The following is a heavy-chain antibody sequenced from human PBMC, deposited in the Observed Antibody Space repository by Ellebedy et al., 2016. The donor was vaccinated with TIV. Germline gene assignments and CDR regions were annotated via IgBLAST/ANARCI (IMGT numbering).Heavy chain of an antibody. Sequence: SLKISCAASGFTFDDYAMHWVRQVPGKGLEWVSGISWNSGRIVYADSVKGRFTISRDNTKNSLYLQMNSLRGDDTAFYYCAKDILAQQSATRTLFDYWGQGILVTVSS. CDR2: ISWNSGRI. D-gene: IGHD4-11*01. J-gene: IGHJ4*02. CDR1: GFTFDDYA. CDR3: AKDILAQQSATRTLFDY. V-gene: IGHV3-9*01.